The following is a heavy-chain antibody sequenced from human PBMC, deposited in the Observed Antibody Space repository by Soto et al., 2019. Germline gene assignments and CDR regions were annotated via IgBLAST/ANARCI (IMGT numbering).Heavy chain of an antibody. J-gene: IGHJ6*02. Sequence: QVQLQQWGAGLLKPSETLSLTCAVYGGSFSGYYWSWIRQPPGKGLEWIGEINHSGSTNYNPSLKVRVTISVDTSKNQFSLKLSSVTAADTAVYYCARRGLRPYYYYYGMDVWGQGTTVTVSS. CDR3: ARRGLRPYYYYYGMDV. CDR1: GGSFSGYY. V-gene: IGHV4-34*01. D-gene: IGHD5-12*01. CDR2: INHSGST.